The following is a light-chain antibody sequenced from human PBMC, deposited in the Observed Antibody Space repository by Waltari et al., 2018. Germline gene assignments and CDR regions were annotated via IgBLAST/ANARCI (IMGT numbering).Light chain of an antibody. CDR1: QGISIW. J-gene: IGKJ4*01. CDR2: DAS. Sequence: DIQMTQSPSSLSASVGDRVTITCRASQGISIWVAWDQQQPGKAPKFLIYDASTLQSGVPSRFSGRGSGTDFTLTISSLQPEDFATYYCQQANTFPLTFGGGTKVEMK. CDR3: QQANTFPLT. V-gene: IGKV1-12*01.